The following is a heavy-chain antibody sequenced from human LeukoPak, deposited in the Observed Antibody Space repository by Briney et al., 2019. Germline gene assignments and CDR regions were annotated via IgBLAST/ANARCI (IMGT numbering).Heavy chain of an antibody. CDR2: INPSGGSR. CDR1: GYTFTSYY. CDR3: ARGYCSSTSCYEPPRY. Sequence: ASVKVSCKASGYTFTSYYMHWVRQAPGQGLEWMGIINPSGGSRSYAQKFQGRVTMTRDTSTSTVYMELSSLRSEDTAVYYCARGYCSSTSCYEPPRYWGQGTLVTVSS. J-gene: IGHJ4*02. V-gene: IGHV1-46*01. D-gene: IGHD2-2*01.